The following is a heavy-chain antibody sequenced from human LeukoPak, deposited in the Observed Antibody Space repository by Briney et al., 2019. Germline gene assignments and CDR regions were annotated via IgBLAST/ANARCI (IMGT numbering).Heavy chain of an antibody. D-gene: IGHD3-22*01. J-gene: IGHJ4*02. Sequence: PGGSLRPSCAASGFTFSSYWMSWVRQAPGKGLEWVANIKQDGSEKYYVDSVKGRFTISRDNAKNSLYLQMNSLRAEDTAVYYCARDRVPLAYYYDSSGYYYGGGFFDYWGQGTLVTVSS. CDR3: ARDRVPLAYYYDSSGYYYGGGFFDY. CDR2: IKQDGSEK. CDR1: GFTFSSYW. V-gene: IGHV3-7*01.